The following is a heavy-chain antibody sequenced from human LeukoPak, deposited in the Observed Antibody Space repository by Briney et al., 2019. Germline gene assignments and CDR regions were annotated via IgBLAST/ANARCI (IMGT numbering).Heavy chain of an antibody. J-gene: IGHJ4*02. CDR3: GRGVAAAGYDLLEYYLDY. CDR1: GYAFTGYD. D-gene: IGHD6-13*01. CDR2: MNPNSGNT. Sequence: ASVKVSCKASGYAFTGYDINWVRQATGQGLEWMGWMNPNSGNTGYAQKFQGRVTMTRNTSISTAYMELSSLRSEDTAVYYCGRGVAAAGYDLLEYYLDYWGQGTLVTVSS. V-gene: IGHV1-8*01.